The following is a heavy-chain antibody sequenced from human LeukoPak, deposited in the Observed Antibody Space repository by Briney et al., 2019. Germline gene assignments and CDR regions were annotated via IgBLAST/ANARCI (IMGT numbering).Heavy chain of an antibody. D-gene: IGHD3-3*01. J-gene: IGHJ4*02. Sequence: ASVKVSCKASGYTFTSYYIHWVRQAPGQGLGWMGIINPSGGSTSYAQKFQGRVTMTRDTSTSTVCMELSSLRSEDTAVYYCARELRSGYYRWIDYWGQGTLVTVSS. CDR3: ARELRSGYYRWIDY. CDR2: INPSGGST. V-gene: IGHV1-46*01. CDR1: GYTFTSYY.